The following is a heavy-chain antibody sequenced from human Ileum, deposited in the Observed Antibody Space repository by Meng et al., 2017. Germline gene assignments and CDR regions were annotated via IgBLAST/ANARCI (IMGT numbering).Heavy chain of an antibody. V-gene: IGHV3-23*01. D-gene: IGHD1-26*01. J-gene: IGHJ4*02. CDR1: GFTFSTYA. Sequence: GESLKISCTASGFTFSTYAMSWVRQAPGKGLEWVSAISGSGGRTYYADSVKGRFTISRDNSKNTLYLQMNSLRAEDTAVYYCAKGGAYSGSYVSLWGQGTLVTVSS. CDR3: AKGGAYSGSYVSL. CDR2: ISGSGGRT.